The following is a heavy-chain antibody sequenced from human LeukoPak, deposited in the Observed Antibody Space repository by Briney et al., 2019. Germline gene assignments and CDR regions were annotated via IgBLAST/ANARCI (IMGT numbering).Heavy chain of an antibody. Sequence: GASVKVSCKASGGTFSSYAISWVRQAPGQGLEWMGGIIPIFGTANYAQKFQGRVTITADKSTSTAYMELSSLRSEDTAVYYCARAPYDYYDSSEQLSDAFDIWGQGTMVTVSS. J-gene: IGHJ3*02. CDR3: ARAPYDYYDSSEQLSDAFDI. CDR2: IIPIFGTA. CDR1: GGTFSSYA. V-gene: IGHV1-69*06. D-gene: IGHD3-22*01.